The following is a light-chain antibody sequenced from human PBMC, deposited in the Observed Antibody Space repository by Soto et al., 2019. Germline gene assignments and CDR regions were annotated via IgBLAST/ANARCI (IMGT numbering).Light chain of an antibody. CDR2: EGS. Sequence: QSALTHPASVSGSPGHSITISCTGTSSDVGSYNLVSWYQQHPGKAPKLMIYEGSKRPSGVSNRFSGSKSGNTASLTISGLQAEEEADYYCCSYAGSSYYVFGTGTKVTVL. CDR3: CSYAGSSYYV. J-gene: IGLJ1*01. CDR1: SSDVGSYNL. V-gene: IGLV2-23*01.